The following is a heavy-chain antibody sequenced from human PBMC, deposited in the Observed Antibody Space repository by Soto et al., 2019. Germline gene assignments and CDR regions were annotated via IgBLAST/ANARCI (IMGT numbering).Heavy chain of an antibody. J-gene: IGHJ6*02. CDR2: IYYSGST. D-gene: IGHD3-16*02. CDR3: ASPPYDYVWGSYRLGGRDYYGMDV. CDR1: GGSISSSSYY. Sequence: SETLSLTCTVSGGSISSSSYYWGWIRQPPGKGLEWIGSIYYSGSTYYNPSLKSRVTISVDTSKNQFSLKLSSVTAADTAVYYCASPPYDYVWGSYRLGGRDYYGMDVWGQGTTVTVSS. V-gene: IGHV4-39*01.